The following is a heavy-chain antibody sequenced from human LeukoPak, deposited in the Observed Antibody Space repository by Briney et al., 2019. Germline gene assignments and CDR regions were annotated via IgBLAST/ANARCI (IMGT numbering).Heavy chain of an antibody. J-gene: IGHJ4*02. CDR1: GGSISSSSYY. D-gene: IGHD1/OR15-1a*01. CDR3: ARKPIINNAWYYFDY. V-gene: IGHV4-39*07. Sequence: SSETLSLTCTVSGGSISSSSYYWGWIRQPPGKGLEWIGSIYYSGSTYYNPSLKSRVTMSVDTSKNQFSLKLSSVTAADTAVYYCARKPIINNAWYYFDYWGQGTLVTVSS. CDR2: IYYSGST.